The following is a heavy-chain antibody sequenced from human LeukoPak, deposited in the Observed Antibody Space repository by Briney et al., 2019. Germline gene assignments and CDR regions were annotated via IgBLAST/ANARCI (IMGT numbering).Heavy chain of an antibody. V-gene: IGHV6-1*01. CDR2: TYYRSKWYN. D-gene: IGHD1-14*01. Sequence: SQTLSLTCAISGDSVSSNSVVWNWIRQSPSRGLEWLGRTYYRSKWYNDYALSVKSRVTINPDTSKNQFSLQMNPVTPEDTAVYYCARQTGAGFDYWGQGTLVTVSS. J-gene: IGHJ4*02. CDR1: GDSVSSNSVV. CDR3: ARQTGAGFDY.